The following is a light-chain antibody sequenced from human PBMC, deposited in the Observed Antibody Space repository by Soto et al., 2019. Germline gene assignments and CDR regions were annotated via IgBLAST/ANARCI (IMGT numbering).Light chain of an antibody. CDR3: QQYNNWPPWT. Sequence: VLRQSPGSLSLCPGHRFTISCXASQTVSSRYLAWYQQKPGQATRLXXYGASTRATGIPAGFSGSGSWTEFTLTISSLQSEDFAVYYCQQYNNWPPWTFGQGTKVDIK. J-gene: IGKJ1*01. V-gene: IGKV3-15*01. CDR2: GAS. CDR1: QTVSSRY.